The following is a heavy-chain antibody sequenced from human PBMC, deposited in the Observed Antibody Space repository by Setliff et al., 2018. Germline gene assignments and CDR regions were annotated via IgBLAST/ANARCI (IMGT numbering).Heavy chain of an antibody. CDR1: GYTFTGYY. CDR3: ARGLLDIAATMVDY. V-gene: IGHV1-2*02. J-gene: IGHJ4*02. D-gene: IGHD5-12*01. CDR2: INPNSGGT. Sequence: ASVKVSCKASGYTFTGYYMHWVRQAPGQGLEWMGWINPNSGGTNYAQKFQGRVTMTRDTSISTAYMELSRLRSDDTAVYYCARGLLDIAATMVDYWGQGTLVTVSS.